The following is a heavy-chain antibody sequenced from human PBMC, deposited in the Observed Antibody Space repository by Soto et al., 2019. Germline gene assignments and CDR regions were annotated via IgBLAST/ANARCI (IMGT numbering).Heavy chain of an antibody. D-gene: IGHD2-15*01. V-gene: IGHV1-3*01. J-gene: IGHJ5*02. CDR1: GYTFTRYT. CDR2: INPDNGNT. CDR3: ARGIAKGQLDP. Sequence: ASVKVSCKXSGYTFTRYTMNWVRQAPGQRLEWMGWINPDNGNTKSSQKFQDRVIITRDTSASTAYMDLSSLRSEDTAVYYCARGIAKGQLDPWGQGTLVTVSS.